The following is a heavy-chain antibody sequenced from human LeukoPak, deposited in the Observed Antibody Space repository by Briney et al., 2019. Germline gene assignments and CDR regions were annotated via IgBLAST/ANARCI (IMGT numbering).Heavy chain of an antibody. CDR3: ARDGFLVGTYDAFDI. CDR1: GYTFTTYG. Sequence: SVKVSCKASGYTFTTYGVTWVRQAPGQGLEWMGWISGYNGDTNYAQKFQARVTMTTDTSTNTAYMELRSLRSDDTALYYCARDGFLVGTYDAFDIWGQGTMVTVSS. D-gene: IGHD1-26*01. V-gene: IGHV1-18*01. J-gene: IGHJ3*02. CDR2: ISGYNGDT.